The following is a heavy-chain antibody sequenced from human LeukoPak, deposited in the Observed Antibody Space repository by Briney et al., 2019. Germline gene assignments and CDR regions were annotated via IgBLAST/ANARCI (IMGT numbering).Heavy chain of an antibody. D-gene: IGHD5-18*01. CDR1: GGTFSSYA. Sequence: SVKVSCKASGGTFSSYAISWVRQAPGQGLEWMGGIIPIFGTANYAQKFQGRVTITADESTSPAYMELSSLRSEDTAVYYCAQTYSYGYDYWGQGTLVTVSS. CDR3: AQTYSYGYDY. V-gene: IGHV1-69*13. CDR2: IIPIFGTA. J-gene: IGHJ4*02.